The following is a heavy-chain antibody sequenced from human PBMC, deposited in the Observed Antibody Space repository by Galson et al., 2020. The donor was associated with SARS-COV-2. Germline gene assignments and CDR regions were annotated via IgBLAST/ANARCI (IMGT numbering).Heavy chain of an antibody. CDR2: ISYDGSNK. V-gene: IGHV3-30*04. J-gene: IGHJ6*02. CDR1: GFTFSSYA. D-gene: IGHD6-19*01. Sequence: GGSLRLSCAASGFTFSSYAMHWVRQAPGKGLEWEAVISYDGSNKYYADSVKGRFTISRDNSKNTLYLQMNSLRAEDTAVYYCAREGAVAGTYYYGMDVWGQGTTVTVSS. CDR3: AREGAVAGTYYYGMDV.